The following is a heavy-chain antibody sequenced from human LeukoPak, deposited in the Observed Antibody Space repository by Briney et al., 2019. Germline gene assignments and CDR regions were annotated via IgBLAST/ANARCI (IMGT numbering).Heavy chain of an antibody. CDR2: IYPGDSDT. V-gene: IGHV5-51*01. CDR1: GYTFSNFY. J-gene: IGHJ4*02. Sequence: GESLKISCKASGYTFSNFYIVWVRQMPGKGLEWMGIIYPGDSDTRYSPSFQGQVTISADKSISTAYLQWSSLKASDTAMYYCARRGGTVAAATYWGQGTLVTVSS. CDR3: ARRGGTVAAATY. D-gene: IGHD6-13*01.